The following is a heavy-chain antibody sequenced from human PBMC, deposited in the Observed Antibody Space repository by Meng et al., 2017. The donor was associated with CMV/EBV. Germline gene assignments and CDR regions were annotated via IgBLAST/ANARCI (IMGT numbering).Heavy chain of an antibody. V-gene: IGHV1-69*05. Sequence: SVNVSCKASGGTFSSYAISWVRLAPGHGLEWMGGIIPIFGTANYAQKFQGRVSITTDESTSTAYMELSSLRSEDTAVYYCAGGVRHTGAVLRYFDWLLMIDYWGQGTLVTVSS. J-gene: IGHJ4*02. CDR1: GGTFSSYA. D-gene: IGHD3-9*01. CDR2: IIPIFGTA. CDR3: AGGVRHTGAVLRYFDWLLMIDY.